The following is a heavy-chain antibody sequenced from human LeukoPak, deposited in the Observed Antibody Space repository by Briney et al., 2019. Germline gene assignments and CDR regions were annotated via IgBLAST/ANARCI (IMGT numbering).Heavy chain of an antibody. CDR2: IRTDGVTT. CDR1: GFTFSSYS. CDR3: AELGITMIGGV. D-gene: IGHD3-10*02. Sequence: GGSLRLSCAASGFTFSSYSMNWVRQAPGKGLEWVSGIRTDGVTTYYADSVKGRFIISRDNSKNTVYLQMNSLRAEDTAVYYCAELGITMIGGVWGKGTTVTISS. V-gene: IGHV3-23*01. J-gene: IGHJ6*04.